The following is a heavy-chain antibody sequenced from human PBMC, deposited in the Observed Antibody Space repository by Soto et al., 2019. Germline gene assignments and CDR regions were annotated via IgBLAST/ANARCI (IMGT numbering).Heavy chain of an antibody. CDR3: ARDFDVNTALDDWYFDL. Sequence: QVHLQESGPGVVKASETLSLTCSLSGGSTSGKYWSWIRQSAGQGLEWIGRIYSSGRTHYNPPLGSRVSMSVAQNSFSLRLTSVTAAVTAIYYCARDFDVNTALDDWYFDLWGRGTQVSVSS. D-gene: IGHD3-9*01. J-gene: IGHJ2*01. CDR2: IYSSGRT. V-gene: IGHV4-4*07. CDR1: GGSTSGKY.